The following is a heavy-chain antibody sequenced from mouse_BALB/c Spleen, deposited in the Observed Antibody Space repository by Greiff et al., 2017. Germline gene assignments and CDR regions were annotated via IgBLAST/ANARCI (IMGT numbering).Heavy chain of an antibody. Sequence: EVQLQQSGTVLARPGASVKMSCKASGYSFTSYWMHWVKQRPGQGLEWIGAIYPGNSDTSYNQKFKGKAKLTAVTSASTAYMELSSLTNEDSAVYYCTRGRTIYYAMDYWGQGTSVTVSS. CDR2: IYPGNSDT. V-gene: IGHV1-5*01. J-gene: IGHJ4*01. CDR1: GYSFTSYW. CDR3: TRGRTIYYAMDY.